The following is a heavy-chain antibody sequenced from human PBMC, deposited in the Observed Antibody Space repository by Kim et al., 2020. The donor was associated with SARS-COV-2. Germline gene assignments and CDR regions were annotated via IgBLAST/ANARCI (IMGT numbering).Heavy chain of an antibody. Sequence: GESLKISCKGSGYSFTSYWISWVRQMPGKGLEWMGRIDPSDSYTNYSPSFQGHVTISADKSISTAYLQWSSLKASDTAMYYCARHLRPYCSGGSCYTLFITHFDYWGQGTLVTVSS. CDR2: IDPSDSYT. D-gene: IGHD2-15*01. CDR3: ARHLRPYCSGGSCYTLFITHFDY. J-gene: IGHJ4*02. V-gene: IGHV5-10-1*01. CDR1: GYSFTSYW.